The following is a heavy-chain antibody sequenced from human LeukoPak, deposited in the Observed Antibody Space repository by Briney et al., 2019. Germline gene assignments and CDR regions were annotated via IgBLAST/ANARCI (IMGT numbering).Heavy chain of an antibody. CDR1: GFTFDDYA. D-gene: IGHD2-21*01. J-gene: IGHJ4*02. Sequence: PGGSLRLSCAASGFTFDDYAMHWVRQAPGKGLEWVSGISWNSGSIGYADSVKGRFTISRDNAKNSLYLQMNSLRAEDTAVYYCATHPVVITNKHDYWGQGTLVTVSS. V-gene: IGHV3-9*01. CDR3: ATHPVVITNKHDY. CDR2: ISWNSGSI.